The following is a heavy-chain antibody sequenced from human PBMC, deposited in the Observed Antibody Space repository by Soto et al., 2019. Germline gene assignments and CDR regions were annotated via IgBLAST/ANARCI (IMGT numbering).Heavy chain of an antibody. V-gene: IGHV1-69*06. CDR3: ARGGFVAGLYDAMDA. CDR2: IIPMVGSP. D-gene: IGHD6-19*01. J-gene: IGHJ6*02. CDR1: GGTLSTNA. Sequence: QVQLVQSGAEVKKAGSSVKVSCKASGGTLSTNAISWVRQAPGQGLEWMGAIIPMVGSPKYAQKFQGRVRITADNPTSTTYMEMISLTSEDTAVYYCARGGFVAGLYDAMDAWGQGTTVAVSS.